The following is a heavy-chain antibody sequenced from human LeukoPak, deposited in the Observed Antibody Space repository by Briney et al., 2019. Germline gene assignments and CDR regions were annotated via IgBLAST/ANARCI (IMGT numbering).Heavy chain of an antibody. CDR3: AKDSDTPGYFDY. Sequence: GGSPRLSCAASGFTFSNYAMNWVRQAPGKGLEWISGIGGSGTGTFYADSVKGRFTISRDNSKNTLFLQMSSLRAEDTAIYDCAKDSDTPGYFDYWGQGTPVTVSS. CDR1: GFTFSNYA. J-gene: IGHJ4*02. D-gene: IGHD2-2*02. V-gene: IGHV3-23*01. CDR2: IGGSGTGT.